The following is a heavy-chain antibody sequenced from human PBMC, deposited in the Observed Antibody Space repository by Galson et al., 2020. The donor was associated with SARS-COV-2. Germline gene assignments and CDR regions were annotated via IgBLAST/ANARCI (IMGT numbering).Heavy chain of an antibody. CDR1: GYTFPNYW. CDR2: IYPRDSDT. Sequence: GESLKISCKGSGYTFPNYWIVWVRQIPGKGLEWMGVIYPRDSDTRYSPSFQGQVTISADKSISTAYLQWSSLEASDTAVYYCARRGTYYRDPSGSHHKDYYYTYGMDVWGQGTTIAVSS. V-gene: IGHV5-51*01. CDR3: ARRGTYYRDPSGSHHKDYYYTYGMDV. J-gene: IGHJ6*02. D-gene: IGHD3-22*01.